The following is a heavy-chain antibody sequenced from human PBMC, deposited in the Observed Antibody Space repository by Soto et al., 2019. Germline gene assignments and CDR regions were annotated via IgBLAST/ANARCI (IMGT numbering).Heavy chain of an antibody. Sequence: SETLCLSCAVSGGSISSGGYSWSWIRQPPGKGLEWIGYIYHSGSTYYNPSLKSRVTISVDRSKNQFSLKLSSVTAADTAVYYCARGNVVAIDYWGQGTLVTVSS. J-gene: IGHJ4*02. CDR2: IYHSGST. CDR3: ARGNVVAIDY. D-gene: IGHD2-21*01. V-gene: IGHV4-30-2*01. CDR1: GGSISSGGYS.